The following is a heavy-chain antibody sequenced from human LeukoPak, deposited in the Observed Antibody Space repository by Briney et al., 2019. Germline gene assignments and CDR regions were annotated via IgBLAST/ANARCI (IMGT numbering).Heavy chain of an antibody. CDR3: ATSCSGGSCYGAFDI. D-gene: IGHD2-15*01. CDR2: INHSEST. CDR1: GGSFSGYY. Sequence: SETLSLTCAVYGGSFSGYYWSWIRQPPGKGLEWIGEINHSESTNYNPSLTSRVTITVDTSKNQFSLKLSSVTAADTAVYYCATSCSGGSCYGAFDIWGQGTMVTVSS. J-gene: IGHJ3*02. V-gene: IGHV4-34*01.